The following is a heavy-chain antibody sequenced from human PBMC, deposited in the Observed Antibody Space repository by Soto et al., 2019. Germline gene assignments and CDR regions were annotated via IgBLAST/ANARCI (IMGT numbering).Heavy chain of an antibody. CDR3: ATLRVATIFRRNHPYYYGMDV. CDR1: GFRFGSCW. J-gene: IGHJ6*02. Sequence: GGSLRLSCVGSGFRFGSCWVTWVRQAPGKGLAGVANVKHDGSEKDYADSVKGRFTISRDNSKNTLYLQMNSLRAEDTAVYYCATLRVATIFRRNHPYYYGMDVWGQGTTVTFSS. CDR2: VKHDGSEK. V-gene: IGHV3-7*03. D-gene: IGHD5-12*01.